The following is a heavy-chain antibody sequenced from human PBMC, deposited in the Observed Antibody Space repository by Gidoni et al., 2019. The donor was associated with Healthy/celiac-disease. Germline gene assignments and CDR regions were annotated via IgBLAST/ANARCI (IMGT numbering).Heavy chain of an antibody. J-gene: IGHJ6*02. D-gene: IGHD3-3*01. Sequence: EVQLVETGGGLIQPGGSLRLSCAASGFTVSSNYMSWVRQAPGKGLEWVSVIYSGGSTYYADSVKGRFTISRDNSKNTLYLQMNSLRAEDTAVYYCARDGADYDFWSGSEYGMDVWGQGTTVTVSS. CDR3: ARDGADYDFWSGSEYGMDV. V-gene: IGHV3-53*02. CDR1: GFTVSSNY. CDR2: IYSGGST.